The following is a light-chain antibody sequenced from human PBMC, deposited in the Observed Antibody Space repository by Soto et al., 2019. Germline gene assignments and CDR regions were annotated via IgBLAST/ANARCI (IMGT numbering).Light chain of an antibody. CDR2: TAS. CDR3: QEYNSDSGLT. J-gene: IGKJ4*01. CDR1: QSISSW. Sequence: DIQMTQSRSTLSASVGDRVTITCRASQSISSWLAWYQQKPGKAPKLLIYTASNLKSGVPSRFSGSGSGTEFTLTIRSLQPDDFASYYCQEYNSDSGLTFGGGTKVELK. V-gene: IGKV1-5*03.